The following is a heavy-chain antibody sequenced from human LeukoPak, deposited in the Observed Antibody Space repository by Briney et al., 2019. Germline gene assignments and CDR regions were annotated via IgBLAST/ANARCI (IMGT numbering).Heavy chain of an antibody. Sequence: SVKVSCKASGGTLSSYAISWVRQAPGQGLEWMGGIIPVFNTADQAQKFQDRVTITADESTSTAYMELSSLRSEDTAVYYCARCPWQRDGQGAYYFDYWGQGTLVTVSS. CDR2: IIPVFNTA. V-gene: IGHV1-69*19. J-gene: IGHJ4*02. CDR3: ARCPWQRDGQGAYYFDY. CDR1: GGTLSSYA. D-gene: IGHD5-12*01.